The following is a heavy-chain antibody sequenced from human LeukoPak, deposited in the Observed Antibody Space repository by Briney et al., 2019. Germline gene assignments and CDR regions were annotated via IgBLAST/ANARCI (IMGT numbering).Heavy chain of an antibody. D-gene: IGHD6-6*01. Sequence: PSETLSLTCTVSGGSISSGSYYWSWIRQPAGKGLVWIGRIYTSGSTNYNPSLKSRVTMSVDTSKNQFSLKLSSVTAADTAAYYCAREVDSSSSPYYYYMDVWGKGTTVTVSS. CDR1: GGSISSGSYY. V-gene: IGHV4-61*02. J-gene: IGHJ6*03. CDR2: IYTSGST. CDR3: AREVDSSSSPYYYYMDV.